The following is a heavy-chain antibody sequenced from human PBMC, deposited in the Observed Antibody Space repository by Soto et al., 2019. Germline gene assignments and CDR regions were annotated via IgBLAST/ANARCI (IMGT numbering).Heavy chain of an antibody. CDR3: VRYGVAASY. CDR1: GYTFPTHN. Sequence: SVKVSCNASGYTFPTHNINWVRQATGQGLEWMGWMNPNSGTTGYAQKFQDRITLTRDTSKTTAYMELSSLTSGDTDIYFCVRYGVAASYWGQGTQVTVSS. V-gene: IGHV1-8*02. D-gene: IGHD2-8*01. J-gene: IGHJ4*01. CDR2: MNPNSGTT.